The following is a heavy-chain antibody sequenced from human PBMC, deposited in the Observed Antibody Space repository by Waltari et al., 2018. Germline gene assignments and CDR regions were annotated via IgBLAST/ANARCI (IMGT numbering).Heavy chain of an antibody. V-gene: IGHV4-61*01. Sequence: QVQLQESGPGLVKPSETLSLTCNVSGGSVRSGSHYWTWIRQPPGKTLEWIGYVYKRGTTNYHPSLRSRVTISVDTSKNQFSLKLRSVTAADTAIYYCAREPGGYCTASSCFGLDSWGQGTQVTVSS. J-gene: IGHJ5*01. D-gene: IGHD2-8*02. CDR2: VYKRGTT. CDR1: GGSVRSGSHY. CDR3: AREPGGYCTASSCFGLDS.